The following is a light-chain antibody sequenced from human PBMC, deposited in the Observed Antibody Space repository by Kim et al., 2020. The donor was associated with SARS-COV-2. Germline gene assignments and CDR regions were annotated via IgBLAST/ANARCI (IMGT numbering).Light chain of an antibody. J-gene: IGLJ1*01. Sequence: VAPGQTASITCSGDKLGDKYACWYQQKPGQSPVLVIYQDSKPPSGIPERFSGSNSGNTATLTISGTQAMDEADYYCQAWDSSTEVFGTGTKVTVL. CDR2: QDS. CDR3: QAWDSSTEV. V-gene: IGLV3-1*01. CDR1: KLGDKY.